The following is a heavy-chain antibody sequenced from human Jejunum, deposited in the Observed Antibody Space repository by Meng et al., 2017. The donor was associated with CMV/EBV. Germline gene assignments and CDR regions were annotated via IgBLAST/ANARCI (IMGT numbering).Heavy chain of an antibody. D-gene: IGHD5-24*01. CDR2: IDTYKGDT. CDR1: GYTFTSYG. Sequence: GYTFTSYGISWVRQAPGQGLEWMGWIDTYKGDTNYLQKLQGRVTMTTDTSMTTAYMELRSLRSDDTAIYYCARRSRNGYNSEIDYWGQGTLVTVSS. CDR3: ARRSRNGYNSEIDY. V-gene: IGHV1-18*01. J-gene: IGHJ4*02.